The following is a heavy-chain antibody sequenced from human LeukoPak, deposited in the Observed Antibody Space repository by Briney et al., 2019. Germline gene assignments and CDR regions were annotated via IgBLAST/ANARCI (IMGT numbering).Heavy chain of an antibody. J-gene: IGHJ4*02. D-gene: IGHD6-13*01. CDR3: AKDSSSWYYFDY. CDR2: ISGSGGST. V-gene: IGHV3-23*01. CDR1: GFTFSSYA. Sequence: QTGGSLRLSCAASGFTFSSYAMSWVRQAPGKGLEWVSAISGSGGSTYYADSVKGRFTISRDNSKNTLYLQMNSLRAEDTAVYYCAKDSSSWYYFDYWGQGTLVTVSS.